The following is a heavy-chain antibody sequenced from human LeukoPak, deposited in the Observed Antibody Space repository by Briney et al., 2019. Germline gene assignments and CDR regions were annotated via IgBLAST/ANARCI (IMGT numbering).Heavy chain of an antibody. J-gene: IGHJ4*02. Sequence: PSETLSLTCTVSGGSISSYYWSWIRQPPGKGLEWIGYIYYSGSTNYNPSLKSRVTMSVDTSKNQFSLKLSSVTAADTAVYYCARHGHPPDPFDYWGQGTLVTVSS. CDR2: IYYSGST. CDR3: ARHGHPPDPFDY. V-gene: IGHV4-59*08. CDR1: GGSISSYY.